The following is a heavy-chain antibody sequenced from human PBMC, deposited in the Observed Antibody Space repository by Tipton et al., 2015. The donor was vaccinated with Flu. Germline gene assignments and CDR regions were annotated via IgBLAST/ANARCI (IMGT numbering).Heavy chain of an antibody. V-gene: IGHV3-30*03. CDR3: ARDWGMSY. CDR1: GFTFSSYD. CDR2: ISSDGSDK. Sequence: LSLTCVASGFTFSSYDMHWVRQAPGKGLEWVAGISSDGSDKYYANSVKGRFSISRDRSKNTLYLQLNSLRAEDTAVYYCARDWGMSYWGQGTLVTVSS. J-gene: IGHJ4*02. D-gene: IGHD3-16*01.